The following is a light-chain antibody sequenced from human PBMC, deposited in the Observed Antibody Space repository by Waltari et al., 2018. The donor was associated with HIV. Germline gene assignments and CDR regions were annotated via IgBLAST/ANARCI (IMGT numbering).Light chain of an antibody. V-gene: IGKV2-28*01. CDR1: QSLLHRNGFHY. Sequence: DIVITQSPLSLPVTHGEAASISCRSSQSLLHRNGFHYLDWYLQKPGQSPQLLIYLGSNRASGVPDRFSGSGSGTDFTLKISRVEAEDVGVYYCMQALETPTFGGGTKVEI. J-gene: IGKJ4*01. CDR3: MQALETPT. CDR2: LGS.